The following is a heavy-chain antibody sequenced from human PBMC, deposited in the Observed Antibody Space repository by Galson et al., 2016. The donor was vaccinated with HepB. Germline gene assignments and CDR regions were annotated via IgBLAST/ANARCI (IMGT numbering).Heavy chain of an antibody. CDR2: ISSGSSYT. CDR1: GFKFSDYF. Sequence: SLRLSCAGSGFKFSDYFLSWIRQAPGKGLEWISYISSGSSYTNYADSVKGRFTISRDNAKNSLYMQMNSLRDKDTAVHYCARGYGGNSLDFWGQGALVTVSS. D-gene: IGHD4-23*01. CDR3: ARGYGGNSLDF. V-gene: IGHV3-11*06. J-gene: IGHJ4*02.